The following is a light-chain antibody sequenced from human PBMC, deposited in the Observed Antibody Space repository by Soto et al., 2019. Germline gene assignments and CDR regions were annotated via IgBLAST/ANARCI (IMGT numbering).Light chain of an antibody. CDR2: DAS. CDR1: QSVSSY. J-gene: IGKJ1*01. V-gene: IGKV3-15*01. CDR3: QQYNNWPWT. Sequence: EIVLTQSPATLSLSPGERATLSCRASQSVSSYLAWYQQKPGQAPRLLISDASTRATGIPARFSGSGSGTEFTLTISSLQSEDFAVYYCQQYNNWPWTFGQGTKVDIK.